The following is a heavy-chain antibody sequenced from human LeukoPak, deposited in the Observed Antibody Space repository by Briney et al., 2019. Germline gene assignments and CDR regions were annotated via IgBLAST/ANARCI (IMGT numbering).Heavy chain of an antibody. CDR2: TNHVGST. CDR1: GGSISSHY. D-gene: IGHD1-26*01. J-gene: IGHJ4*02. CDR3: ARHYDGRGSGSYYEDY. V-gene: IGHV4-59*08. Sequence: PSGTLSLTCTVSGGSISSHYWSWIRQPPGKGLQWVGYTNHVGSTDYNPSLKSRVTISIDTSKNQFSLKLSSVTAADTAVYYCARHYDGRGSGSYYEDYWGQGTLVIVSS.